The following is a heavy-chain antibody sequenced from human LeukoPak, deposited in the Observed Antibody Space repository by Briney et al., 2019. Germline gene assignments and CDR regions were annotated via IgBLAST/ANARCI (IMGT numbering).Heavy chain of an antibody. CDR3: AKENRRHYPGGPNPAPLP. V-gene: IGHV3-9*01. Sequence: PGGSLRLSCAGSGFIFNNYAMHWVRQPPGKGLEWVSGISWNSGSIDYADSVKGRFTISRDNAKNSLYLQMNSLRVEDTAFYYCAKENRRHYPGGPNPAPLPWGQGALVPVS. J-gene: IGHJ5*02. CDR2: ISWNSGSI. CDR1: GFIFNNYA. D-gene: IGHD1-14*01.